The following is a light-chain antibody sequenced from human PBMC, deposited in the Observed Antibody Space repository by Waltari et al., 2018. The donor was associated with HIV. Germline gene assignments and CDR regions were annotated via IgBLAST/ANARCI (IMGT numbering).Light chain of an antibody. J-gene: IGLJ1*01. Sequence: SYDLTQPPSASVAPGPTARITCGGNNIGSTSVHWYQLRPGQAPVLVVYDDRDRPSGIPERFSGSNSGDTATLTVGWAEAGDEADYYCQVWDSNSAFFGSGTKVTVL. CDR3: QVWDSNSAF. CDR2: DDR. CDR1: NIGSTS. V-gene: IGLV3-21*02.